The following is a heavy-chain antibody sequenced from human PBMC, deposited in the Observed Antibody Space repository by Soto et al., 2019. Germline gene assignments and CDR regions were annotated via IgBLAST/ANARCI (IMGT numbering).Heavy chain of an antibody. Sequence: SEALSLTCTVSDGSISSSSYYWGWNRHPPGKGLEWIGSIYYSGSTYYNPSLKSRVTISVDTSKNQFSLKLSSVTAADTAVYYCARRKAARPHYYYGMDVWGQGTTVTVSS. CDR2: IYYSGST. CDR3: ARRKAARPHYYYGMDV. J-gene: IGHJ6*02. D-gene: IGHD6-6*01. CDR1: DGSISSSSYY. V-gene: IGHV4-39*01.